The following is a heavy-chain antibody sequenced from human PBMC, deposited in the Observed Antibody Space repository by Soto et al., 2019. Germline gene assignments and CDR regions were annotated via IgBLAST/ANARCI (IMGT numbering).Heavy chain of an antibody. J-gene: IGHJ6*02. CDR1: GFSFSIYG. Sequence: GGSLRLSCAASGFSFSIYGMHWVRQAPGKGLEWVALISHDSSIKYYGESVEGRFTISRDNSKNTLSLQMNSLRVEDTAVYYCAKSRIVATINFVYYGMDVWGQGTTVTVSS. CDR2: ISHDSSIK. CDR3: AKSRIVATINFVYYGMDV. D-gene: IGHD5-12*01. V-gene: IGHV3-30*18.